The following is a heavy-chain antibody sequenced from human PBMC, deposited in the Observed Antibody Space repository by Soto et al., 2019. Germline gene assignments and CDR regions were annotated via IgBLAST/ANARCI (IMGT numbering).Heavy chain of an antibody. CDR2: INPNSGGT. CDR1: GYTFTDYY. D-gene: IGHD6-19*01. Sequence: ASVKVSFKASGYTFTDYYMHWVRQAPGQGLEWMGWINPNSGGTNYAQKFQGRVTMTRDTSISTAYMELNRLRSDDTAVYYCARDQSPSSGWPGMDVWGQGTTVTVSS. J-gene: IGHJ6*02. V-gene: IGHV1-2*02. CDR3: ARDQSPSSGWPGMDV.